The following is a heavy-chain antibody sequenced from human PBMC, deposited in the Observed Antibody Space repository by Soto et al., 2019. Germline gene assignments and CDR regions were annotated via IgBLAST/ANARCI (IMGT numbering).Heavy chain of an antibody. CDR3: ARDPITIYCSSTSCVAADYYYYGMDV. V-gene: IGHV3-30-3*01. CDR2: ISYDGSNK. Sequence: HPGGSLRLSCAASGFTFSSYAMHWVRQAPGKGLEWVAVISYDGSNKYYADSVKGRFTISRDNSKNTLYLQMNSLRAEDTAVYYCARDPITIYCSSTSCVAADYYYYGMDVWGQGTTVTVSS. J-gene: IGHJ6*02. D-gene: IGHD2-2*01. CDR1: GFTFSSYA.